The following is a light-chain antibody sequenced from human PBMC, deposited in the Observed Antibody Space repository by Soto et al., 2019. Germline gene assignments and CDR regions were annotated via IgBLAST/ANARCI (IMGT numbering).Light chain of an antibody. CDR1: QGISNY. CDR2: HAS. Sequence: DIQMTQYPSSLSASVGDRVTIICRASQGISNYLAWYQQKPGTAPKLLIYHASTLESGVPSRFSGSGSGTEFTLTISSLQPDDFATYYCQQYNSYSFGQGTKVDI. J-gene: IGKJ1*01. CDR3: QQYNSYS. V-gene: IGKV1-5*02.